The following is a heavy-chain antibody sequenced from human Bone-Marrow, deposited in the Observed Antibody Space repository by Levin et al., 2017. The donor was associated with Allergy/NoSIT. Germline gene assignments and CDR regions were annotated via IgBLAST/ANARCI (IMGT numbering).Heavy chain of an antibody. V-gene: IGHV6-1*01. Sequence: SETLSLTCAISGDSVSRDLTAWNWLRQSPSAGLEWLGRTHYRSKFYTDYAGSVQSRIKIYPDTSKNQFSLQLLSATPEDTAVYFCARGNNYFDSWGQGTPVTVSS. CDR3: ARGNNYFDS. CDR2: THYRSKFYT. J-gene: IGHJ4*02. CDR1: GDSVSRDLTA.